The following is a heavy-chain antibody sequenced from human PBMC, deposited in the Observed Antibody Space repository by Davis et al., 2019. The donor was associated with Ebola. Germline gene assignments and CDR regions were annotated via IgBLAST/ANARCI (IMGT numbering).Heavy chain of an antibody. CDR3: ARLTVTSDDGMDV. CDR1: GGSISSSNW. V-gene: IGHV4-4*02. J-gene: IGHJ6*02. D-gene: IGHD4-17*01. CDR2: IYHSGST. Sequence: MPSETLSLTCAVSGGSISSSNWWSGVRQPPGKGLEWVGEIYHSGSTNYNPSLKSRVTISVDKSKNQFSLKLSSVTAADTAVYYCARLTVTSDDGMDVWGQGTTVTVSS.